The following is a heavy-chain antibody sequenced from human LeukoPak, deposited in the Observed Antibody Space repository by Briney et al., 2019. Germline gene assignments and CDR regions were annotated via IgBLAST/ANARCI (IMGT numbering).Heavy chain of an antibody. J-gene: IGHJ4*02. Sequence: AGGSLRLSCAASGFSLSNYAMSWVRQAPARGPEWVSSIRGGGETFYADSVKGRFTISRDNSKDTLYLQMNSLRAEDTAVYYCAKERYNWNDVSPPDYWGQGTLVTVSS. CDR3: AKERYNWNDVSPPDY. D-gene: IGHD1-20*01. CDR1: GFSLSNYA. CDR2: IRGGGET. V-gene: IGHV3-23*01.